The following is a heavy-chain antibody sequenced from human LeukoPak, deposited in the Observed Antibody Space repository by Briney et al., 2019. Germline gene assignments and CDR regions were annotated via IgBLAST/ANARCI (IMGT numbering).Heavy chain of an antibody. CDR3: ARRRVVWGSYPLPFDY. V-gene: IGHV4-59*01. CDR2: IYYSGST. D-gene: IGHD3-16*02. J-gene: IGHJ4*02. CDR1: GGSISSYY. Sequence: SETLSLTCTVSGGSISSYYWSWIRQPPGKGLEWIGYIYYSGSTNYNPSLKSRVTISVDTSKNQFSLKLNSVTAADTAVYYCARRRVVWGSYPLPFDYWGQGTLVTVSS.